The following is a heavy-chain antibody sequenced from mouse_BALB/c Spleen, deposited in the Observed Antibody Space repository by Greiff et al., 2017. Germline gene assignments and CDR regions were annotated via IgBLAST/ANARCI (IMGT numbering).Heavy chain of an antibody. D-gene: IGHD2-4*01. V-gene: IGHV1-7*01. CDR3: ARGGLHAMDY. CDR1: GYTFTSYW. CDR2: INPSTGYT. Sequence: VQLKESGAELAKPGASVKMSCKASGYTFTSYWMHWVKQRPGQGLEWIGYINPSTGYTEYNQKFKDKATLTADKSSSTAYMQLSSLTSEDSAVYYCARGGLHAMDYWGQGTSVTVSS. J-gene: IGHJ4*01.